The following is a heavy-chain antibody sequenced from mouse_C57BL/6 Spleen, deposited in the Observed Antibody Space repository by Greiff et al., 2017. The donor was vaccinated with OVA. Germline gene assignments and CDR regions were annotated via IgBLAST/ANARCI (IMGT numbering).Heavy chain of an antibody. CDR2: IRNKANGYTT. Sequence: EVKVVESGGGLVQPGGSLSLSCAASGFTFPDYYMSWVRQPPGKALEWLGFIRNKANGYTTEYSASVKGRFTISRDNSQSILYLQMNALRAEDSATYYCARYYSWYFDVWGTGTTVTVSS. CDR3: ARYYSWYFDV. V-gene: IGHV7-3*01. J-gene: IGHJ1*03. CDR1: GFTFPDYY.